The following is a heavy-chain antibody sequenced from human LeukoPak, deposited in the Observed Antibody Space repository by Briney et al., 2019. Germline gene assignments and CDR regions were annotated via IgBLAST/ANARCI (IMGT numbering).Heavy chain of an antibody. D-gene: IGHD2-21*01. J-gene: IGHJ4*02. CDR2: IYYSGST. CDR1: GGSIGSYY. Sequence: KPSETLSLTCTVSGGSIGSYYWSWIRQPPGKGLEWIGYIYYSGSTNYNPSLKSRVTISVDTSKNQFSLKLSSVTAADTAVYYCASGGRGSYWPHWGQGTLVTVSS. V-gene: IGHV4-59*01. CDR3: ASGGRGSYWPH.